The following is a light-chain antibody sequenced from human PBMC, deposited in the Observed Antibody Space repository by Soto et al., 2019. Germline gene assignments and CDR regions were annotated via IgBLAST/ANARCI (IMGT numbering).Light chain of an antibody. CDR1: QSISRY. V-gene: IGKV1-5*01. CDR3: QRYNTYSRT. CDR2: DAS. J-gene: IGKJ1*01. Sequence: DIQMTQSPSTLSASVGDRVTITCRASQSISRYLAWYQQKPGEAPKLLIYDASTLEGGVPSRFSGSGSGTEFTLTISSLQPDDFATYYCQRYNTYSRTFGQGTKVDIK.